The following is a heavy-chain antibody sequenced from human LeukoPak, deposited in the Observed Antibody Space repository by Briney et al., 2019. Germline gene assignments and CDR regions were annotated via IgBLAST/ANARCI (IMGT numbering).Heavy chain of an antibody. Sequence: CXAXXXXFTSXXXXWVXXXPXXGXEXMGWISAYNGNTNYAQKLQGRVTMTTDTSTSTAYMELRSLRSDDTAVYYCARGFDSSAYGDYWGQGTLVTVSS. V-gene: IGHV1-18*01. D-gene: IGHD3-22*01. CDR1: XXXFTSXX. CDR3: ARGFDSSAYGDY. CDR2: ISAYNGNT. J-gene: IGHJ4*02.